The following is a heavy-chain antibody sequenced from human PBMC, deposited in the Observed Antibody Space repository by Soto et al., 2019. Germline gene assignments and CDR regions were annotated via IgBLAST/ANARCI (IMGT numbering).Heavy chain of an antibody. D-gene: IGHD4-17*01. CDR1: GFSLSTSGVG. CDR2: IYWDDDK. J-gene: IGHJ5*02. Sequence: QITLKESGPGLVKPTQTLTLTCSFSGFSLSTSGVGVGWIRQAPGKALEWLALIYWDDDKRFNPSLKTRLSVTKDTPKSQVVRTMTNMEPVDTVTYYCAHMTTVTGFGPWGQGTRVTVSA. V-gene: IGHV2-5*02. CDR3: AHMTTVTGFGP.